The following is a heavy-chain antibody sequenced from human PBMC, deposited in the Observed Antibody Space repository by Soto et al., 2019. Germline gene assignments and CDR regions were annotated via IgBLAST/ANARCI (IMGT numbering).Heavy chain of an antibody. CDR2: ISVSGGSTYSA. Sequence: EVQLLDSGGGLVQPGGSLRLSCAASGFPFSSYAMSWVRQPPGKGLEWVSSISVSGGSTYSAYYADSVRGRLTISRDDSRNTMYLQMSSLRAEDTAIYYCAKNYYFYSWGQGTLVTVSS. V-gene: IGHV3-23*01. CDR3: AKNYYFYS. J-gene: IGHJ4*02. CDR1: GFPFSSYA.